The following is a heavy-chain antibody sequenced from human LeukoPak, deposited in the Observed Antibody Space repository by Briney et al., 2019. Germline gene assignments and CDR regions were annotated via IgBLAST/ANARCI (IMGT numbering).Heavy chain of an antibody. CDR3: ARGPFYYDSSGYASFDY. V-gene: IGHV4-4*07. CDR2: IYTSGST. D-gene: IGHD3-22*01. Sequence: PSETLSLTCTVSGGSISSYYWSWIRQPAGKGLEWIGRIYTSGSTNYNPSLKSRVTMSVDTSKSQFSLKLSSVTAADTAVYYCARGPFYYDSSGYASFDYWGQGTLVTVSS. CDR1: GGSISSYY. J-gene: IGHJ4*02.